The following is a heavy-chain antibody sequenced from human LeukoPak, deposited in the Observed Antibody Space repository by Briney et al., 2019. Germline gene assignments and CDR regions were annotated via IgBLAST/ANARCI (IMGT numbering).Heavy chain of an antibody. V-gene: IGHV1-18*01. CDR1: GYTFTSYG. D-gene: IGHD5-18*01. CDR3: AGQVDTTMALPDY. CDR2: ISTYNYNT. J-gene: IGHJ4*02. Sequence: ASVKVSCKTLGYTFTSYGVSWVRQAPGQRLEWMGWISTYNYNTNYAQKFRGRVTMTRDTSTSTVYMELRSLRSEDTAIYYCAGQVDTTMALPDYWGQGTLVTVSS.